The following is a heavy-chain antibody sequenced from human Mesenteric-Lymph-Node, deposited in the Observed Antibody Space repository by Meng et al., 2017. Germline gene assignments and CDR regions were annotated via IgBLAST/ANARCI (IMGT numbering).Heavy chain of an antibody. CDR2: INHSGST. CDR1: GGSFSGYY. J-gene: IGHJ1*01. V-gene: IGHV4-34*01. D-gene: IGHD1-26*01. Sequence: VQLQQWGGGLLKPSESLSLTCAVYGGSFSGYYWSWIRQPPGKGLEWIGEINHSGSTNYNPSLKSRVTISVDTSKNQFSLKLSSVTAADTAVYYCARAAGAAEYFQHWGQGTLVTAPQ. CDR3: ARAAGAAEYFQH.